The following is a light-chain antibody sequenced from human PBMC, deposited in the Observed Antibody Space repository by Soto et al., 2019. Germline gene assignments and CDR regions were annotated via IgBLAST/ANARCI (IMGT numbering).Light chain of an antibody. Sequence: DIQMTQSPSTLSGSVGDRVTITCRASQTISSWLAWYQQKPGKAPKLLIYKASTLTSGVPSRFSGSGSGTEFTLTISSLQPEDVATYYCQEYNSYPVSFGQGTRLEIK. CDR2: KAS. J-gene: IGKJ5*01. CDR3: QEYNSYPVS. CDR1: QTISSW. V-gene: IGKV1-5*03.